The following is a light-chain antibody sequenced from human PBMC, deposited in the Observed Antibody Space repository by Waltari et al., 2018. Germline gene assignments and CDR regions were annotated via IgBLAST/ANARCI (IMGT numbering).Light chain of an antibody. CDR2: GVN. CDR1: SSDIGSYNV. Sequence: QSALTQPASVSGSRGQSITISCTGSSSDIGSYNVVSWYQHHPGKAPKLLIYGVNNRPSGVSNRFSGSNSGNTASLTISGLQAEDEADYYCSSYAGSVVFGGGNKLTVL. J-gene: IGLJ3*02. CDR3: SSYAGSVV. V-gene: IGLV2-23*02.